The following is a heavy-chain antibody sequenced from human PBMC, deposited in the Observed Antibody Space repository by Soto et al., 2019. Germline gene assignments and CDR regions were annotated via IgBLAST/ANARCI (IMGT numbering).Heavy chain of an antibody. CDR3: AKDRGHGPYSSGCFDY. CDR1: GFTFSSYG. D-gene: IGHD6-19*01. V-gene: IGHV3-30*18. CDR2: ISYDGSNK. J-gene: IGHJ4*02. Sequence: QVQLVESGGGVVQPGRSLRLSCAASGFTFSSYGMHWVRQAPGKGLEWVAVISYDGSNKYYADSVKGRFTISRDNSKNTLYLQMNSLRAEDTAVYYCAKDRGHGPYSSGCFDYWGQGTMVTVSS.